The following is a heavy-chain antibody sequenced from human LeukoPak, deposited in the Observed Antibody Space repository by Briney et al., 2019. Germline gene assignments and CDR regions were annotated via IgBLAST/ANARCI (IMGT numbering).Heavy chain of an antibody. Sequence: GGSLRLSCAASGFTFSSYAMHWVRQAPGKGLEWVAVISYDGSNKYYADSVKGRFTISRDNSKNTLYLQVNSLRAEDTAVYYCARERERGAGTGNWFDPWGQGTLVTVSS. J-gene: IGHJ5*02. CDR3: ARERERGAGTGNWFDP. CDR2: ISYDGSNK. D-gene: IGHD6-13*01. V-gene: IGHV3-30*04. CDR1: GFTFSSYA.